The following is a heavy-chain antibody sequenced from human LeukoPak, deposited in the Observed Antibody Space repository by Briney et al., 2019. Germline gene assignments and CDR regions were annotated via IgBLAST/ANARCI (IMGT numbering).Heavy chain of an antibody. CDR3: ARKYYYDSSGYHDAFDI. V-gene: IGHV4-4*02. J-gene: IGHJ3*02. CDR2: IYHSGST. D-gene: IGHD3-22*01. Sequence: PSETLSLTCAVSGGSISSSNWWSWVRQPPGKGLEWIGQIYHSGSTNYNPSLKSRVTISVDKSKNQFSLKLRSVTAADTAVYYCARKYYYDSSGYHDAFDIWGQRTMVTVSS. CDR1: GGSISSSNW.